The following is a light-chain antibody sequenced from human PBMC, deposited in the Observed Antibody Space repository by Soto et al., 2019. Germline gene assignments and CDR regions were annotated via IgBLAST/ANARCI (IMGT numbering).Light chain of an antibody. CDR1: QSVSRY. V-gene: IGKV1-39*01. CDR2: SAS. Sequence: DIQMTQSPSSLSASVGDRLTITCRASQSVSRYLNWYQQKPGKAPRLLIYSASNLESGVPSKLSVSGSGTDFTLTISGLQREDFAIYYCQQTYSTPWTFGQGTRVEVK. CDR3: QQTYSTPWT. J-gene: IGKJ1*01.